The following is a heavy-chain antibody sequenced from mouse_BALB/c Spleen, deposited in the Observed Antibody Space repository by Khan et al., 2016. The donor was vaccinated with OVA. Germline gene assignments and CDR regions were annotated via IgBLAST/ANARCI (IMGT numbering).Heavy chain of an antibody. CDR1: GYSITSGYA. CDR3: ARGNYYWYYFDY. D-gene: IGHD1-1*01. Sequence: EVQLQESGPGLVKPSQSLSLTCTVTGYSITSGYAWNWIRQFPGNKLEWMGYISYSGGTRYNPSLKSRISITRDTSKNQFFLQLNSVTTEDTATYYCARGNYYWYYFDYWGQGTTLTVSS. CDR2: ISYSGGT. V-gene: IGHV3-2*02. J-gene: IGHJ2*01.